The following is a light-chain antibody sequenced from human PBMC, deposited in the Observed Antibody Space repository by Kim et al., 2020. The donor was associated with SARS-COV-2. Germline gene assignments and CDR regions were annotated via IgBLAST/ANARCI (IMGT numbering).Light chain of an antibody. V-gene: IGKV1-12*01. CDR2: AVS. J-gene: IGKJ5*01. Sequence: AALGDRGTIPCRASQDVNMWLAWFQHKPGNAPKVLIYAVSNLQSGVPSRFRGGASGTDFTLTITSLQPEDSAIYYCQQANIFPITFGQGTRLEIK. CDR1: QDVNMW. CDR3: QQANIFPIT.